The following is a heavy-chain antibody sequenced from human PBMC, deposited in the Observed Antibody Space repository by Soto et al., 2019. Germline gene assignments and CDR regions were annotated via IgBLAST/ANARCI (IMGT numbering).Heavy chain of an antibody. V-gene: IGHV3-74*01. CDR1: GFTFSTFW. J-gene: IGHJ4*02. Sequence: GGSLRLSCADSGFTFSTFWMHWVRQAPGKGLVWVSRISSDGSRTSYADSVKGRFTISRDNAKNTLYLQMNSLRAEDTAIYYCARVYSSLSSYDYWGQGTLVTVS. D-gene: IGHD5-18*01. CDR2: ISSDGSRT. CDR3: ARVYSSLSSYDY.